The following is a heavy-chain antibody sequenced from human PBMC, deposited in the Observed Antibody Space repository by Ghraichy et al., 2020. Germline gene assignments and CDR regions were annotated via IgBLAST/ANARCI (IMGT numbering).Heavy chain of an antibody. D-gene: IGHD6-19*01. CDR3: ARDRWGGGWSDFDY. CDR1: GFTLNSYG. Sequence: GGSLRLSCAASGFTLNSYGMHWVRQAPGKGLEYVSGITISGGTTLYANSVRGRFTISRDNSKNTLFLQMGSLRPEDTAVYYCARDRWGGGWSDFDYWGQGTLVTVSS. J-gene: IGHJ4*02. V-gene: IGHV3-64*01. CDR2: ITISGGTT.